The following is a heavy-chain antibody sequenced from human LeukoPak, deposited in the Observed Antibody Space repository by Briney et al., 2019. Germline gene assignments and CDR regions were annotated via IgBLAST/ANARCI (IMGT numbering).Heavy chain of an antibody. Sequence: GGSLRLSYAASGFTFRSSAMSWVRQAPGKGLEWVSAISGGGDDTIHADSVKGRFTISRDNSKNTLYLQMNSLRAGDTAVYYCGKGGGAADYWGQGTLVTVSS. V-gene: IGHV3-23*01. CDR2: ISGGGDDT. CDR1: GFTFRSSA. J-gene: IGHJ4*02. D-gene: IGHD3-16*01. CDR3: GKGGGAADY.